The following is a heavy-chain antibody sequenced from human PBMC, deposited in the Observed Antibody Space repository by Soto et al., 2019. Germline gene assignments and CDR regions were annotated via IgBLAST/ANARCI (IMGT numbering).Heavy chain of an antibody. CDR3: AKDPGPRITGTTDDAFDI. D-gene: IGHD1-7*01. Sequence: QVQLVESGGGVVQPGRSLRLSCAASGFTFSSYGMHWVRQAPGKGLEWVAGISYDGSNKYYADSVKGRFTISRDNSKNTLYLQMNSLRAEDTAVYYCAKDPGPRITGTTDDAFDIWGQGTMVTVSS. V-gene: IGHV3-30*18. CDR2: ISYDGSNK. CDR1: GFTFSSYG. J-gene: IGHJ3*02.